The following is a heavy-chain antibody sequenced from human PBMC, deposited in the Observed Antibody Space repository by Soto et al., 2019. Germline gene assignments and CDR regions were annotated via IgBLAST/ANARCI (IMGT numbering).Heavy chain of an antibody. J-gene: IGHJ6*02. Sequence: QVQLQESGPGLVKPSQTLSLSCAVSGDSISSGDYFWSWIRQPPVRGLEWLGYISYSGTTYYNPSLKRRLTMSTHTYKNQFSLKLSSVTVADTAIYYCASDYGSGFYFGMDVCGHGTTVTVSS. CDR2: ISYSGTT. CDR3: ASDYGSGFYFGMDV. CDR1: GDSISSGDYF. D-gene: IGHD3-10*01. V-gene: IGHV4-31*11.